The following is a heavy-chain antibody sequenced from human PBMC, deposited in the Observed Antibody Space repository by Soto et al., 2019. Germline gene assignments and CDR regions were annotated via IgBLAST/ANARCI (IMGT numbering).Heavy chain of an antibody. CDR1: GFTVSNNY. D-gene: IGHD3-16*01. CDR3: GTQGGGGGY. V-gene: IGHV3-53*01. J-gene: IGHJ4*02. CDR2: IYSGGYT. Sequence: EVQLVESGGGLIQPGGSLRLSCAVSGFTVSNNYMSWVRQAPGKGLEGVSVIYSGGYTAYGDSVKGRFTISRDNSKNTLELQMNSLRGHAGAVFYGGTQGGGGGYWGQGTLVTVSS.